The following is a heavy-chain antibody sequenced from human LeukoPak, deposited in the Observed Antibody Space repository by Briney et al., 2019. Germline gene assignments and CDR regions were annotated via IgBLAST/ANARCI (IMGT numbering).Heavy chain of an antibody. Sequence: SETLSLTCTVSGVSISSSNSYWGGIPQPPGKGLEWIGSIYYSGNTYYNASLKRQVSISIDTSKNQFSLMLTSVTAADPSVYYCARQTGSGLFILPGGQGTLVTVSS. CDR2: IYYSGNT. J-gene: IGHJ4*02. CDR1: GVSISSSNSY. CDR3: ARQTGSGLFILP. V-gene: IGHV4-39*01. D-gene: IGHD3/OR15-3a*01.